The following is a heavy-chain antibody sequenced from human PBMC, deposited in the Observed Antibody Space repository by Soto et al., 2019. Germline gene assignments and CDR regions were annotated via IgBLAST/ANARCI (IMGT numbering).Heavy chain of an antibody. CDR3: AKYYYDSSGPLGPFTFDI. J-gene: IGHJ3*02. CDR2: ISGSGGST. V-gene: IGHV3-23*01. CDR1: GFTFSSYA. Sequence: PGGSLRLSCAASGFTFSSYAMSWVRQAPGKGLEWVSAISGSGGSTYYADSVKGRFTISRDNSKNTLYLQMNSLRAEDTAVYYCAKYYYDSSGPLGPFTFDIWGQGTMVTVSS. D-gene: IGHD3-22*01.